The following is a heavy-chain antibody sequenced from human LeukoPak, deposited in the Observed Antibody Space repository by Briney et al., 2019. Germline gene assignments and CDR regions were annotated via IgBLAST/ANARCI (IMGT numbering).Heavy chain of an antibody. D-gene: IGHD2-15*01. CDR3: ATSHCSGGSCYSSYYYYMDV. CDR1: GYTLTEIS. V-gene: IGHV1-24*01. CDR2: FDPEDGET. J-gene: IGHJ6*03. Sequence: GASVKVSCKVSGYTLTEISMHWVRQAPGKGLEWMGGFDPEDGETIYAQKFQGRVTMTEDTSTDTAYMELSSLRSEDTAVYYCATSHCSGGSCYSSYYYYMDVWGKGTTVTVSS.